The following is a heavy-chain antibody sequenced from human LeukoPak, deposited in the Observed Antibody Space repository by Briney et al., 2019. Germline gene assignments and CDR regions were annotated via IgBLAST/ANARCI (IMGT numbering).Heavy chain of an antibody. Sequence: GGSLRLSCAASGFSFSSYWMSWVRQAPGKGLEWVANVKQDGSEKYYVASVKGRFTISRDNAKNSLYLQINRLGADDTAVYYCARGARYYGYWGQGTLVSVSS. CDR3: ARGARYYGY. V-gene: IGHV3-7*01. CDR2: VKQDGSEK. J-gene: IGHJ4*02. CDR1: GFSFSSYW. D-gene: IGHD4-17*01.